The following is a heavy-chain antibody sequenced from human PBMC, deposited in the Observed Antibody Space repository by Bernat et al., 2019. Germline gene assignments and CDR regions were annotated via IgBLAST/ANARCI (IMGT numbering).Heavy chain of an antibody. D-gene: IGHD2-15*01. CDR2: ISGSGGST. CDR1: GFTFSSYA. CDR3: AKDKGYCSGGSCYGFRID. J-gene: IGHJ4*02. Sequence: EVQLLESGGGLVQPGGSLRLSCAASGFTFSSYAMSWVRQAPGKGLEWVSAISGSGGSTYYADSVKGRFTISRDNSKNTLYLQMNSLRAEDTAVYYCAKDKGYCSGGSCYGFRIDWGQGTLVTVSS. V-gene: IGHV3-23*01.